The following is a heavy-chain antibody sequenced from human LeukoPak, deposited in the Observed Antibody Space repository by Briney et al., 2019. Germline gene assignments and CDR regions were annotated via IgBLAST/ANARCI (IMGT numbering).Heavy chain of an antibody. Sequence: PSETLSLTCTVSGGSISSYYWSWIRQPLGKGLEWIGYIYYSGSTNYNPSLKSRVTISVDTSKNQFSLKLSSVTAADTAVYYCASRSYGDYFDYWGQGTLVTVSS. CDR1: GGSISSYY. J-gene: IGHJ4*02. CDR2: IYYSGST. D-gene: IGHD4-17*01. V-gene: IGHV4-59*01. CDR3: ASRSYGDYFDY.